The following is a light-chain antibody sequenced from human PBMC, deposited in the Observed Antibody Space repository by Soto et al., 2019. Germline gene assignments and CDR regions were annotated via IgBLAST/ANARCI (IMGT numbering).Light chain of an antibody. CDR1: SSDVGGYNY. CDR2: DVS. J-gene: IGLJ1*01. Sequence: QSALTQPPSVSGSPGQSITISCTGTSSDVGGYNYVSWYQQHPGKAPKLMIYDVSNRPSGVPNRFSGSKSGNTASLTISGLQAEDEADYYCSSYTSSSSSVFGTGTKVTVL. CDR3: SSYTSSSSSV. V-gene: IGLV2-14*01.